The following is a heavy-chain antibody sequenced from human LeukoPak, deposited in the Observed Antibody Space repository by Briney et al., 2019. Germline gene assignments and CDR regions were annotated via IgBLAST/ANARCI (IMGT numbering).Heavy chain of an antibody. CDR3: ARDRYNFDY. CDR1: GFTFSSYW. Sequence: GGSLRLSCAASGFTFSSYWMQWVRQAPGKGLVWVSRINSDGSTTNYADSVRGRFTIPGDNAQNTLYLQMTSLGAEDTAMYYCARDRYNFDYWGQGTLVTVSS. D-gene: IGHD5-18*01. CDR2: INSDGSTT. V-gene: IGHV3-74*01. J-gene: IGHJ4*02.